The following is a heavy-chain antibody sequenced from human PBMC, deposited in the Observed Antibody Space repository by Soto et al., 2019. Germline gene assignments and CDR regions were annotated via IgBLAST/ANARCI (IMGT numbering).Heavy chain of an antibody. J-gene: IGHJ4*02. CDR1: GFTFSSYA. V-gene: IGHV3-23*01. Sequence: GSLRLSCAASGFTFSSYAMSWVRQAPGKGLEWVSAISGSGGSTYYADSVKGRFTISRDNSKNTLYLQMNSLRAEDTAVYYCENSVSLPGSYLDYWGQGTLVTVSS. D-gene: IGHD3-10*01. CDR3: ENSVSLPGSYLDY. CDR2: ISGSGGST.